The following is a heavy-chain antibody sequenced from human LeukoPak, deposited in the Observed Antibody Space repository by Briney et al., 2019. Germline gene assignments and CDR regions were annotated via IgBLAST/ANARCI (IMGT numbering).Heavy chain of an antibody. CDR1: GGSISTYY. J-gene: IGHJ4*02. CDR2: IYYSGST. CDR3: ARVKAAAGTNYFDY. V-gene: IGHV4-39*07. D-gene: IGHD6-13*01. Sequence: SETLSLTCTVSGGSISTYYWGWIRQPPGKGLEWIGSIYYSGSTNYNPSLKSRVTISVDTSKNQFSLKLSSVTAADTAVYYCARVKAAAGTNYFDYWGQGTLVTVSS.